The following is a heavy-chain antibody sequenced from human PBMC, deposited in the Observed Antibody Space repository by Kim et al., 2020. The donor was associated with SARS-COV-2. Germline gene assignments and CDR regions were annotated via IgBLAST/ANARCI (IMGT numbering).Heavy chain of an antibody. J-gene: IGHJ4*02. CDR1: GGTFSSYA. D-gene: IGHD2-2*01. CDR2: IIPILGIA. CDR3: AYRVKGYCSSTSCHAPHFDY. V-gene: IGHV1-69*04. Sequence: SVKVSCKASGGTFSSYAISWVRQAPGQGLEWMGRIIPILGIANYAQKFQGRVTITADKSTSTAYMELSSLRSEDTAVYYCAYRVKGYCSSTSCHAPHFDYWGQGTLVTVSS.